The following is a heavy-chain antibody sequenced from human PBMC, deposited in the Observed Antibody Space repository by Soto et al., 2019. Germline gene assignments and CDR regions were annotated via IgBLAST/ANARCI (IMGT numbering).Heavy chain of an antibody. CDR1: GFTFISDA. CDR2: ISGSGGST. V-gene: IGHV3-23*01. Sequence: GGSLRLSCAASGFTFISDAMSWVRQAPGKGLEWVSAISGSGGSTYYADSVKGRFTISRDNSKNTLYLQMNSLRAEDTAVYYCATDLGEYSGYVGYWGQGTLVTVSS. D-gene: IGHD5-12*01. J-gene: IGHJ4*02. CDR3: ATDLGEYSGYVGY.